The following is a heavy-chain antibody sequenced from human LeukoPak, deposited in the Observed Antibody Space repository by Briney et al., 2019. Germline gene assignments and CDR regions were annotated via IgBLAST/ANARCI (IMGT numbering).Heavy chain of an antibody. Sequence: PGGSLRLSCAASGFTFSNYDMNWVRQAPGKGLEWVSYISRSGVNIYTESVKGRFTISRDNTKNSLYLQMNSLRAEDTAVYYCATVYGNYGPYWGQGTLVTVSS. V-gene: IGHV3-48*03. J-gene: IGHJ4*02. CDR2: ISRSGVNI. CDR3: ATVYGNYGPY. D-gene: IGHD4-11*01. CDR1: GFTFSNYD.